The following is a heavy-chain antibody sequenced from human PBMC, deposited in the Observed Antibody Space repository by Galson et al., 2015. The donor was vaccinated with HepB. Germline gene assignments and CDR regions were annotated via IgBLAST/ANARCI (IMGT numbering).Heavy chain of an antibody. CDR2: ISYDGSNK. CDR1: GFTFSSYG. V-gene: IGHV3-30*18. CDR3: AKGSWFGELFRGYYGMDV. D-gene: IGHD3-10*01. J-gene: IGHJ6*02. Sequence: SLRLSCAASGFTFSSYGMHWVRQAPGKGLEWVAVISYDGSNKYYADSVKGRFTISRDNSKNTLYLQMNSLRAEDTAVYYCAKGSWFGELFRGYYGMDVWGQGTTVTVSS.